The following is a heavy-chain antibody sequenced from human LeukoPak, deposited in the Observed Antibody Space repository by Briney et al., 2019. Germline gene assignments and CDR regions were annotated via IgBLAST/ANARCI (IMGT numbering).Heavy chain of an antibody. Sequence: GASVKASCKVSGYTLTEFTMHWVRQAPGKGHEWMGGFDPEDGETIYAQKFQGRVTMTEDTSTDTAYMELSSLRSEDTAVYYCATGYGDYTLFDYWGQGTLVTVSS. J-gene: IGHJ4*02. CDR3: ATGYGDYTLFDY. CDR2: FDPEDGET. D-gene: IGHD4-17*01. CDR1: GYTLTEFT. V-gene: IGHV1-24*01.